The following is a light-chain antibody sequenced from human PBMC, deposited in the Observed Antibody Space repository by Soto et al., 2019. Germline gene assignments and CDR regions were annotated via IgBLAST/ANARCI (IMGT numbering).Light chain of an antibody. CDR1: SSNIGAGYD. Sequence: QAVVTQPPSVSGAPGQRVTISCTGSSSNIGAGYDVHWYQLLPGTAPKLLIHGNTNRPSGVPDRFSGSKSGTSASLAITGLQAEDEADYYCQSYDSSLSGVVFGGGTKLTVL. J-gene: IGLJ2*01. V-gene: IGLV1-40*01. CDR3: QSYDSSLSGVV. CDR2: GNT.